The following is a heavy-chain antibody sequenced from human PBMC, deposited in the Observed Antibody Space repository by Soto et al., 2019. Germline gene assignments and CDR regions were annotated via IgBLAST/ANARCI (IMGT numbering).Heavy chain of an antibody. V-gene: IGHV1-8*01. CDR3: AKRIAVVSGFYYYYGMDV. CDR2: MNPNSGNT. J-gene: IGHJ6*02. Sequence: ASVKVSCKASGYTFTSYDINWVRQATGQGLEWMGWMNPNSGNTGYAQKFQGRVTITTNTSTSTAYMELSSLRSEDTAVYYCAKRIAVVSGFYYYYGMDVWGQGTTVTVSS. CDR1: GYTFTSYD. D-gene: IGHD6-19*01.